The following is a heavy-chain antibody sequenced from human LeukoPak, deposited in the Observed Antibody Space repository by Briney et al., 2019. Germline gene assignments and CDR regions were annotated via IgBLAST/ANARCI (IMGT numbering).Heavy chain of an antibody. Sequence: GGSLRLSCAASGFTFDDYAMHWVRHAPGKGLEWVSGISWNSGSIGYADSVKGRFTISRDNAKNSLYLQMNSLRAEDTALYYCAKDQDYDILTGYSDAFDIWGQGTMVTVSS. J-gene: IGHJ3*02. V-gene: IGHV3-9*01. CDR1: GFTFDDYA. D-gene: IGHD3-9*01. CDR3: AKDQDYDILTGYSDAFDI. CDR2: ISWNSGSI.